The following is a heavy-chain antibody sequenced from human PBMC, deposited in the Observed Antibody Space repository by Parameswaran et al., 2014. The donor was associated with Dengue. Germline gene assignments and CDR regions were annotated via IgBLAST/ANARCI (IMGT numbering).Heavy chain of an antibody. Sequence: SGPTLVKPTQTLTLTCTFSGFSLSTTGVGVGWIRQPPGQALEWLALFYWDDDKRYNPSLKSRLTITRDTSKTQVVLSMTNMDPVDTATYFCARRTGGYSYFDYWGRGTLVTVSS. V-gene: IGHV2-5*02. CDR3: ARRTGGYSYFDY. D-gene: IGHD2-8*02. CDR2: FYWDDDK. J-gene: IGHJ4*02. CDR1: GFSLSTTGVG.